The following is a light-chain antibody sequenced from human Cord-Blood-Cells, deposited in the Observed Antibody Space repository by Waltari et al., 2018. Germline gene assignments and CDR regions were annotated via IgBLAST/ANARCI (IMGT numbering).Light chain of an antibody. CDR2: EVS. CDR3: CSYAGSSTFLYV. CDR1: SSDVGSYNL. J-gene: IGLJ1*01. V-gene: IGLV2-23*02. Sequence: QSALTQPASVSGSPGQSITISCTGTSSDVGSYNLVSWYQQHPGKAPKLMIYEVSKRPSGVSNRFSGSKSGNTASLTISGLHAEDEADYYCCSYAGSSTFLYVFGTGTKVTVL.